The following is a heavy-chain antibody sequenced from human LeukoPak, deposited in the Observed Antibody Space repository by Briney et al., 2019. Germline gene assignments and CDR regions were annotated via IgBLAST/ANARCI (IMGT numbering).Heavy chain of an antibody. CDR1: GFTFSNYW. CDR2: IKPDGSEK. D-gene: IGHD5-12*01. Sequence: PGGSLRLSCAASGFTFSNYWMSWVRQAPGKGLEWVANIKPDGSEKYYADSVKGRFTISRDNSKNTLYLQMNSLRAEDTAVYYCVKDGGRGYDYPDYWGQGTLVTVSS. V-gene: IGHV3-7*01. CDR3: VKDGGRGYDYPDY. J-gene: IGHJ4*02.